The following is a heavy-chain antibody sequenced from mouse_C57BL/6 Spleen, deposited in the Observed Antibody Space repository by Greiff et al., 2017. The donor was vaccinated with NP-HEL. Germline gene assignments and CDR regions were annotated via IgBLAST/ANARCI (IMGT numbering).Heavy chain of an antibody. CDR2: ISRGSSTI. D-gene: IGHD1-1*01. V-gene: IGHV5-17*01. J-gene: IGHJ1*03. CDR1: GFTFSDYG. CDR3: ARRAYYYGSSSDWYFDV. Sequence: EVQLVESGGGLVKPGGSLKLSCAASGFTFSDYGMHWVRQAPEKGLEWVAYISRGSSTIYYADTVKGRFTMSRDNATNTLYLQMTSLMSADTAMYYCARRAYYYGSSSDWYFDVWGTGTTVTVSS.